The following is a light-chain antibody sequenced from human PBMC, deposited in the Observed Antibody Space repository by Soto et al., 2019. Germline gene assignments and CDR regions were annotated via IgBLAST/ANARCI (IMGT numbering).Light chain of an antibody. V-gene: IGKV1-16*02. CDR3: LQYNTYPLT. J-gene: IGKJ4*01. CDR1: QDINNY. CDR2: AAY. Sequence: DIQMTQSPSSLSASVGDRVTITCRARQDINNYLAWFQQKPGKAPKSLIYAAYRLQSGVPSKFNGSGSGTDVTLTISSQQPEDFATYYCLQYNTYPLTFGGGPKVEIK.